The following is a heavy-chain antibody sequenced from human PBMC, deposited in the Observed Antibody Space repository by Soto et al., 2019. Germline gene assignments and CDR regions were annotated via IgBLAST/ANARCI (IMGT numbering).Heavy chain of an antibody. CDR2: VSASCLNT. V-gene: IGHV3-23*01. Sequence: EVQLLESGGKLVQPGGSLTLSCAASGFTFSTYAMAWVREAPGKGLAWVSGVSASCLNTDYADPVKGRFYISRDHSKNTVSLHMTSLRAEDTAFYYCAKDRLRRTSGYVFDYWGQGTPVTVSS. D-gene: IGHD5-18*01. CDR1: GFTFSTYA. CDR3: AKDRLRRTSGYVFDY. J-gene: IGHJ4*02.